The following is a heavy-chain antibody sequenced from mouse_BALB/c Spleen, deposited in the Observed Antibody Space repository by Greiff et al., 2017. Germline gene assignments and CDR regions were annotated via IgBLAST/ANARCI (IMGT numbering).Heavy chain of an antibody. CDR2: ISSGGGNT. V-gene: IGHV5-9*03. CDR3: ARFYYDCDVAPQAWFAY. D-gene: IGHD2-4*01. Sequence: EVQVVESGGGLVKPGGSLKLSCAASGFTFSSYTMSWVRQTPEKRLEWVATISSGGGNTYYPDSVKGRFTISRDNAKNNLYLQMSSLRSEDTALYYCARFYYDCDVAPQAWFAYWGQGALGTVSA. CDR1: GFTFSSYT. J-gene: IGHJ3*01.